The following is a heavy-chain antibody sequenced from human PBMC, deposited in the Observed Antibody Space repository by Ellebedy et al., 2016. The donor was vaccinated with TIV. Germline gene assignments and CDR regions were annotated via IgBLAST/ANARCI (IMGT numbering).Heavy chain of an antibody. V-gene: IGHV1-8*01. Sequence: AASVKVSCKASGYTFTSYDINWVRQATGQGLEWMGWMNPNSGNTGYAQKFQGWVTMTRDTSISTAYMELSRLRSDDTAVYYCARDGGSYSDFDYWGQGTLVTVSS. CDR1: GYTFTSYD. CDR3: ARDGGSYSDFDY. J-gene: IGHJ4*02. D-gene: IGHD1-26*01. CDR2: MNPNSGNT.